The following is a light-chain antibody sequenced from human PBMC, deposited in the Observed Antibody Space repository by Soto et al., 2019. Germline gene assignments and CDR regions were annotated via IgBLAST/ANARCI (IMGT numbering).Light chain of an antibody. CDR3: QSYDSSLSGWV. V-gene: IGLV1-40*01. CDR2: GNS. J-gene: IGLJ3*02. Sequence: QSVLTQPPSVSGAPGQRVTISCTGSSSNIGAGYDVHWYQQLPGTAPKLLIYGNSNRPSGVPDRFYGSKSGTSASLAITGLQAEEGADYYCQSYDSSLSGWVFGGGTKLTVL. CDR1: SSNIGAGYD.